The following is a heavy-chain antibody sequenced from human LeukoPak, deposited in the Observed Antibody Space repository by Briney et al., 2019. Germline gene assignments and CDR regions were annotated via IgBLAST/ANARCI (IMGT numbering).Heavy chain of an antibody. J-gene: IGHJ4*02. Sequence: RTSETLSLTCTVSGGSISSSSYFWDWIRQPPGKGLEWIGYTYYSGSTYYNPSLKSRVTISVDTSKNQFSLKLSSVTAADTAVYYCARQTRDCSSASCQIDYWGQGTLVTVSS. CDR1: GGSISSSSYF. CDR3: ARQTRDCSSASCQIDY. CDR2: TYYSGST. V-gene: IGHV4-39*01. D-gene: IGHD2-2*01.